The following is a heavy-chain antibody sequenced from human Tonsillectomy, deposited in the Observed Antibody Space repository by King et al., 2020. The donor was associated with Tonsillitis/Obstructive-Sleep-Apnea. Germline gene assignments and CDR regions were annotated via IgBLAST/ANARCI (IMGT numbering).Heavy chain of an antibody. J-gene: IGHJ2*01. V-gene: IGHV1-58*01. Sequence: QLVQSGPEVKKPGTSVKVSCKASVFTFTSSAVQWVRQARGQRLEWIGWIVVGSVNTNYAQKFQERVTITRDRSTSTAYMELSSLRSEDTAVYYCAAGVVVAATPYWYFDLWGRGTLVTVSS. D-gene: IGHD2-15*01. CDR2: IVVGSVNT. CDR1: VFTFTSSA. CDR3: AAGVVVAATPYWYFDL.